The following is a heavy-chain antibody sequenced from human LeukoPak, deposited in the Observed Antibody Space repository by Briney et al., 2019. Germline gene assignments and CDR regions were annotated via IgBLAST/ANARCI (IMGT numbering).Heavy chain of an antibody. J-gene: IGHJ4*02. Sequence: GGSLRLSCAASGFTFSSYSMNWVRQAPGKGLEWVSSISSSSSYIYYADSVKGRFTISRDNAKNSLYLQMNSLRAEDTAVYYCASGSGSYYYWGQGALVTVSS. D-gene: IGHD1-26*01. CDR2: ISSSSSYI. V-gene: IGHV3-21*01. CDR3: ASGSGSYYY. CDR1: GFTFSSYS.